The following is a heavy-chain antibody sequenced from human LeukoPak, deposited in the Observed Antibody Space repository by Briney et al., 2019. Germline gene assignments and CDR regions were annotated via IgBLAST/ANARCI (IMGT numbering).Heavy chain of an antibody. CDR3: AKDFPDYYDSSGYYEDY. CDR2: ISYDGSNK. V-gene: IGHV3-30*18. Sequence: GGSLRLSCAASGFTFRSYGMHWVRQAPGKGLEWVAVISYDGSNKYYADSVKGRFTISRDNSKNTLYLQMNSLRAEDTAVYYCAKDFPDYYDSSGYYEDYWGQGTLVTVSS. D-gene: IGHD3-22*01. CDR1: GFTFRSYG. J-gene: IGHJ4*02.